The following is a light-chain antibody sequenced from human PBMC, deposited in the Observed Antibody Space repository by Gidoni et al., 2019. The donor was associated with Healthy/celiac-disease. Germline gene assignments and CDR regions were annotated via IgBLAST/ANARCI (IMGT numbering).Light chain of an antibody. Sequence: ILTQSPATLSLSPGERATLSCRASQSVSSYLAWYQQKPVQAPRLLIYDASNRATGIPARFSGSGSGTDFTLTISSLEPEDFAVYYCQQRSNWPPYTFGQGTKLEIK. J-gene: IGKJ2*01. CDR3: QQRSNWPPYT. CDR2: DAS. V-gene: IGKV3-11*01. CDR1: QSVSSY.